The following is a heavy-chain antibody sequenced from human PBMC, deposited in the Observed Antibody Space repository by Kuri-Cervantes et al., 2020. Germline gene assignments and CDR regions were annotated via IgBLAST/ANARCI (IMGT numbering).Heavy chain of an antibody. V-gene: IGHV3-23*01. Sequence: GESLKISCAASGFPFNDYAMSWVRQAPGKGLEWVSTITYGGGDFTHYADSVRGRFTISRDNSKNTLYLQMNSLRAEDTAVYYCANDPGYSSGWFGYYYYYYMDVWGKGTTVTVSS. D-gene: IGHD6-19*01. CDR1: GFPFNDYA. CDR3: ANDPGYSSGWFGYYYYYYMDV. J-gene: IGHJ6*03. CDR2: ITYGGGDFT.